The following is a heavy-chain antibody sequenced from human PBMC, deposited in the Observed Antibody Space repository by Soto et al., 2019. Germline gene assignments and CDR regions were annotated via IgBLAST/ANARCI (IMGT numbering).Heavy chain of an antibody. Sequence: QVQLVQSGAEVKKPGDSVKVSCKAAGFTFTNYGIIWVRQAPGQGLEWMGWISVYNGDTNYAQKLQGRVTMTTDTSTSTVYMELRSLRSDDTAVYYCARTYCIGGRCSFDYWGQGTLVTVSA. CDR3: ARTYCIGGRCSFDY. CDR1: GFTFTNYG. D-gene: IGHD2-15*01. CDR2: ISVYNGDT. V-gene: IGHV1-18*04. J-gene: IGHJ4*02.